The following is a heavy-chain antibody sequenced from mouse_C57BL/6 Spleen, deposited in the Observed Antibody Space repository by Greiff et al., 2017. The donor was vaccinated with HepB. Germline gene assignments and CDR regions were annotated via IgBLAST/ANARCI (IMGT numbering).Heavy chain of an antibody. CDR2: IRNKANNHAT. Sequence: EVKLMESGGGLVQPGGSMKLSCAASGFTFSDAWMDWVRQSPEKGLEWVAEIRNKANNHATYYAESVKGRFTISRDDSKSSVYLQMNSLRAEDTGIYYCTRYYGSSWELGYYAMDYWGQGTSVTVSS. D-gene: IGHD1-1*01. J-gene: IGHJ4*01. CDR3: TRYYGSSWELGYYAMDY. V-gene: IGHV6-6*01. CDR1: GFTFSDAW.